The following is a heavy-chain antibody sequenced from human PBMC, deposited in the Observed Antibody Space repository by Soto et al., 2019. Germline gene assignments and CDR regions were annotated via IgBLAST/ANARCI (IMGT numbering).Heavy chain of an antibody. J-gene: IGHJ4*02. Sequence: SETLSLTCTVSGGSINSYYWSWIRQPPGKGLEWIGYIYYSGSTNYNPSLKSRITISVDTSKNQFSLKLSSVTAADTAVYYCARDGAGGYLFDYWGQGTLVTVSS. CDR2: IYYSGST. CDR3: ARDGAGGYLFDY. V-gene: IGHV4-59*01. CDR1: GGSINSYY. D-gene: IGHD3-10*01.